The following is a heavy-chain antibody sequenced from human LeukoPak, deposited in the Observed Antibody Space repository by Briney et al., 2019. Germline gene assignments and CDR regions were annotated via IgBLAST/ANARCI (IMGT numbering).Heavy chain of an antibody. Sequence: PGGSLRLSCAASGFTFTSYSMNWVRQAPGKGLEWVSSITSSTIYIYYADSVKGRFTISRGNAKNSLYLQMNSLRAEDTAVYYCARARTTGGNSVGYWGQGTLVTVSS. D-gene: IGHD4-23*01. V-gene: IGHV3-21*01. CDR3: ARARTTGGNSVGY. CDR2: ITSSTIYI. J-gene: IGHJ4*02. CDR1: GFTFTSYS.